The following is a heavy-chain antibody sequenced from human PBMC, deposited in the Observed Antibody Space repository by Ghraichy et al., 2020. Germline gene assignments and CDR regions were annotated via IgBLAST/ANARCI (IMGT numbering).Heavy chain of an antibody. CDR3: ATEGLAVAGTGMDV. D-gene: IGHD6-19*01. CDR2: ISGSSTPI. CDR1: GFTFSTSS. J-gene: IGHJ6*04. Sequence: GESLNISCAASGFTFSTSSMNWVRQTPGTGLEWITYISGSSTPIYYADSVKGRFTVSRDNAKNSLFLQMSSLRDEDTAVYYCATEGLAVAGTGMDVWGKGTTVTGSS. V-gene: IGHV3-48*02.